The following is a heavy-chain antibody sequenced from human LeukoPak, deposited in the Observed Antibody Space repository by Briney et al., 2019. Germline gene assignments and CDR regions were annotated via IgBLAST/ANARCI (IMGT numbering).Heavy chain of an antibody. CDR3: AKDAGYSSGWYGYNWFDP. D-gene: IGHD6-19*01. V-gene: IGHV3-23*01. CDR2: ISGSGGST. J-gene: IGHJ5*02. CDR1: GFTFSSYA. Sequence: PGGSLRLSCAASGFTFSSYAMSWVRQAPGKGLEWVSAISGSGGSTYYADSVKGRFTISRDNSKNTLYLQMNSLRAEDTAVYYCAKDAGYSSGWYGYNWFDPWDQGTLVTVSS.